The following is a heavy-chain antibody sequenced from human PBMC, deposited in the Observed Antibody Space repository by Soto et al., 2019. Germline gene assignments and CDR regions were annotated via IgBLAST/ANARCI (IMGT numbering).Heavy chain of an antibody. CDR1: GFTFSSYG. CDR2: ISYDGSNK. J-gene: IGHJ3*02. D-gene: IGHD3-10*01. Sequence: PGGSLRLSCAASGFTFSSYGMHWVRQAPGKGLEWVAVISYDGSNKYYADSVKGRFTISRDNSKNTLYLQMNSLRAEDTAVYYCEKTTPFGAFDIWGQGKMVTVSS. CDR3: EKTTPFGAFDI. V-gene: IGHV3-30*18.